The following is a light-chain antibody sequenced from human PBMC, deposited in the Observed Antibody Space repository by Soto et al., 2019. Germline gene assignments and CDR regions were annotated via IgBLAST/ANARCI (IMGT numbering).Light chain of an antibody. CDR3: QQFNTYELT. CDR1: QGISSA. V-gene: IGKV1-13*02. Sequence: AIQLTQSPSSLSASVGDRVTITCRASQGISSALAWYQQKSGKAPKLLIYDASRLESGVPSRFSGSGSGTDFTLTISSLQPEDFATYYCQQFNTYELTFGGGTKVETK. CDR2: DAS. J-gene: IGKJ4*01.